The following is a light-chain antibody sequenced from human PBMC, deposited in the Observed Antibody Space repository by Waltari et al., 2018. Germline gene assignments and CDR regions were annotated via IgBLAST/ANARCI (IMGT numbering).Light chain of an antibody. J-gene: IGLJ3*02. V-gene: IGLV1-40*01. Sequence: QSVLTQPPSVSGAPGQRVTISCTGRGSNIGAGYDVHWYQQLPRAAPKLLIYGSSTRPVGVPDRFFGSKSGTSASLAITGLQAEDEADYYCQSYDTSLSVVFGGGTKLTVL. CDR3: QSYDTSLSVV. CDR2: GSS. CDR1: GSNIGAGYD.